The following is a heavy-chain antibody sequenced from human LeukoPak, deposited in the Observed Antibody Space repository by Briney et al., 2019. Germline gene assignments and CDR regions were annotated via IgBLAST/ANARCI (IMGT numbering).Heavy chain of an antibody. CDR2: IYYSGST. CDR1: GGSISSYY. V-gene: IGHV4-59*01. CDR3: AALGVVVPAAMVGNWFDP. Sequence: SETLSLTCTVSGGSISSYYWSWIRQPPGKGLDWIGYIYYSGSTNYNPSLKSRVTISVGTSKNQFSLKLSSVTAADTAVYYCAALGVVVPAAMVGNWFDPWGQGTLVTVSS. D-gene: IGHD2-2*01. J-gene: IGHJ5*02.